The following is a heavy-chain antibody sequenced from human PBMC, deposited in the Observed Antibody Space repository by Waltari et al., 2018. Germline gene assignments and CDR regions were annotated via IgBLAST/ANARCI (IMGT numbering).Heavy chain of an antibody. D-gene: IGHD4-17*01. Sequence: QVQLVESGGGVVQPGRSLTPSCAASGFTFSSYAMNWVRQAPGKGLEWVAIISYDGNNKYYADSVKGRFTISRDNSKNTLYLQMNSLRAEDTALYYCARDRSYGASGAFDIWGQGTMVTVSS. CDR2: ISYDGNNK. J-gene: IGHJ3*02. CDR1: GFTFSSYA. CDR3: ARDRSYGASGAFDI. V-gene: IGHV3-30-3*01.